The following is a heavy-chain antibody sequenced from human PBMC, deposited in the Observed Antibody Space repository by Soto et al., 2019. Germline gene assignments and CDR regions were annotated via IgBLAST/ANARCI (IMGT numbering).Heavy chain of an antibody. J-gene: IGHJ4*02. CDR3: ARGDSGYDPLDY. CDR1: GGSISSSNW. Sequence: QVQLQESGPGLVKPSGTLSLTCAVSGGSISSSNWWSWVRQPPGKGLEWIGEIYHSGSTNYNPSLKSRVTRSVDKSQNQVSLKLSSVTAADTAVYYCARGDSGYDPLDYWGQGTLVTVSS. V-gene: IGHV4-4*02. D-gene: IGHD5-12*01. CDR2: IYHSGST.